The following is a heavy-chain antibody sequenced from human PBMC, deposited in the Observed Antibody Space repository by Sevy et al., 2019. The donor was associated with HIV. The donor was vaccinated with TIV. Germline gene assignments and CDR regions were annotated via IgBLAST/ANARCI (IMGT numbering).Heavy chain of an antibody. D-gene: IGHD3-3*01. V-gene: IGHV1-18*01. CDR1: GYTFTSYG. Sequence: ASVKVSCKASGYTFTSYGISWVRQAPGQGLEWMGWISAYNGNTNYPQKLQGRVTMTTDTSTSTAYMELRSLRSDDTAVYYCARERRITIFGVVFDYWGQGTLVTVSS. J-gene: IGHJ4*02. CDR2: ISAYNGNT. CDR3: ARERRITIFGVVFDY.